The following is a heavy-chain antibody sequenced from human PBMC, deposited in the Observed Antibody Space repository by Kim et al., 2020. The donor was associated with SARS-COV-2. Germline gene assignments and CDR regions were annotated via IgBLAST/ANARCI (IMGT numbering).Heavy chain of an antibody. D-gene: IGHD4-17*01. CDR2: INSSSSYI. Sequence: GGSLRLSCAASGFTFSSYSMNWVRQAPGKGLEWVSSINSSSSYIYYADSVKGRFTISRDNPKNSLYLQMNSLRAEDTAVYYCARDPYGGGLFYYYYGMDVGGQGTTVPVSS. J-gene: IGHJ6*02. CDR1: GFTFSSYS. CDR3: ARDPYGGGLFYYYYGMDV. V-gene: IGHV3-21*01.